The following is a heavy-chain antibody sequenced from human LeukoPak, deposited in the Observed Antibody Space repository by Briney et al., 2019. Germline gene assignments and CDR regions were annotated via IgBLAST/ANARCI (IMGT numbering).Heavy chain of an antibody. CDR3: ARDRSGENSETNFDY. CDR1: GYTFTNYA. D-gene: IGHD6-19*01. V-gene: IGHV1-18*01. CDR2: ISAYDGST. J-gene: IGHJ4*02. Sequence: ASVKVSCKASGYTFTNYAITWVRQAPGQGLEWMGWISAYDGSTNYAQKFQGRVTMTTDPSTSTAYMELRSLRSDDTAVYYCARDRSGENSETNFDYWGQGTLVTVSS.